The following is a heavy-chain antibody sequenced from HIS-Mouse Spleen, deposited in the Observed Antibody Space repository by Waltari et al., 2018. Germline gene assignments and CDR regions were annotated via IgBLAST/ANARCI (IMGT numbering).Heavy chain of an antibody. CDR3: AREIPYSSSWYDWYFDL. Sequence: QLQLQESGPGLVKPSETLSLTCTVSGGPIRSSSYHWGWIRPPPGKGLEWIGSIYYSGSTYYNPYLKSRVTISVDTSKNQFSLKLSSVTAADTAVYYCAREIPYSSSWYDWYFDLWGRGTLVTVSS. CDR2: IYYSGST. D-gene: IGHD6-13*01. J-gene: IGHJ2*01. V-gene: IGHV4-39*07. CDR1: GGPIRSSSYH.